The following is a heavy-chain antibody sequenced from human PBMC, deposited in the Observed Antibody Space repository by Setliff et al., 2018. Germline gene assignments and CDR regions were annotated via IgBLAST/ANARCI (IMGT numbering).Heavy chain of an antibody. Sequence: GESLKISCKDSASTFSNYWIVWVRQMPGKGLEWMGMIYPGDSDTRYSPSFQGQVTISADKSISTAYLQWSSLKASDTAMYYCARHLNYYGSGAYYYYYGMDVWGQGTTVTVSS. CDR3: ARHLNYYGSGAYYYYYGMDV. CDR2: IYPGDSDT. D-gene: IGHD3-10*01. CDR1: ASTFSNYW. V-gene: IGHV5-51*01. J-gene: IGHJ6*02.